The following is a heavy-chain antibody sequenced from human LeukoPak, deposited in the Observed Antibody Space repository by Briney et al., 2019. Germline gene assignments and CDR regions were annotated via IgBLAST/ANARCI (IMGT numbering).Heavy chain of an antibody. D-gene: IGHD3-16*01. CDR1: GFTFSSSA. J-gene: IGHJ4*02. CDR2: IDYDSSHI. Sequence: PGGSLRLSCAGSGFTFSSSAMNWVRQVPGKGLEWVSSIDYDSSHIYYAASVRGRLSISRDHARDSVYLQMDRLRADDTAVYYCARDPERYLRMGHYDYWGQGTLVIVSS. CDR3: ARDPERYLRMGHYDY. V-gene: IGHV3-21*01.